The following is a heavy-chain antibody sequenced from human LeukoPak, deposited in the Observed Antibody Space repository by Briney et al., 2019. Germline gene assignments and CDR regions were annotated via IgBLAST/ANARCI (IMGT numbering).Heavy chain of an antibody. CDR3: ARFLYDSSGYYFDY. J-gene: IGHJ4*02. CDR1: GGAFSSYA. CDR2: IIPIFGTA. V-gene: IGHV1-69*13. D-gene: IGHD3-22*01. Sequence: SVTVSCKASGGAFSSYAISWVRQAPGQGLEWMGGIIPIFGTANYAQKFQGRVTITADESTSTAYMELSSLRSEDTAVYYCARFLYDSSGYYFDYWGQGTLVTVSS.